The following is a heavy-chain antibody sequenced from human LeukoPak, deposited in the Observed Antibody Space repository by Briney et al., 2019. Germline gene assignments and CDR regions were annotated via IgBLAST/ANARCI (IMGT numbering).Heavy chain of an antibody. CDR1: GFTVSSNY. V-gene: IGHV3-53*01. CDR3: ARDFWYYEDYGGYEPSFDL. J-gene: IGHJ2*01. D-gene: IGHD4-17*01. CDR2: IYSGGST. Sequence: GGSLRLSCAASGFTVSSNYMSWVRQAPGKGLEWVSVIYSGGSTYYADSVKGRFTISRDNSKNTLYLQMNSLRAEDTAVYYCARDFWYYEDYGGYEPSFDLWGRGTLVTVSS.